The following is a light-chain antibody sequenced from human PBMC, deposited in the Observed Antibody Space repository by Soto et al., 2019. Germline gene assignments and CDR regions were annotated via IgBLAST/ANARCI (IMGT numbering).Light chain of an antibody. CDR2: DAS. J-gene: IGKJ1*01. CDR1: QSVSSY. V-gene: IGKV3-11*01. Sequence: EIVLTHSPPTLSLSPGERAPLPCMASQSVSSYLAWYQQKPGQAPRLLIFDASNRATGIPARFSGSGSGTDFTLTISSLEPEDFAVYYCQKRSNWPINFGQGTKVDIK. CDR3: QKRSNWPIN.